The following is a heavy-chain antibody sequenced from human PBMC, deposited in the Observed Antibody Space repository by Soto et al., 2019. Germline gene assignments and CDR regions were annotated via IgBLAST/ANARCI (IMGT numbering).Heavy chain of an antibody. Sequence: ASVKVSCKASGYTFTGLYIHWVRLAPGQGLEWMGWINPNSGGTNYAEKFQGRVTVTRDTSISTAYMELSSLRSDDTAVYYCARDHGWWSFDYWGQGALVTVS. CDR2: INPNSGGT. CDR3: ARDHGWWSFDY. D-gene: IGHD2-8*02. J-gene: IGHJ4*02. CDR1: GYTFTGLY. V-gene: IGHV1-2*02.